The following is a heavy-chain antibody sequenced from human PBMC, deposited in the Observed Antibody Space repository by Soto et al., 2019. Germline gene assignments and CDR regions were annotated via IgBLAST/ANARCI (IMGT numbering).Heavy chain of an antibody. D-gene: IGHD2-2*01. CDR3: ARGRYCIATTCYSYLDY. V-gene: IGHV3-53*01. CDR1: GFSVSSNY. J-gene: IGHJ4*02. Sequence: PGGSLRLSCAASGFSVSSNYMSWVRQAPGKGPEWVSLIYSGGATYHADSVKGRFTISRDNSKNTLYLQMNSLRAEDTAVYYCARGRYCIATTCYSYLDYWGQGTRVTVSS. CDR2: IYSGGAT.